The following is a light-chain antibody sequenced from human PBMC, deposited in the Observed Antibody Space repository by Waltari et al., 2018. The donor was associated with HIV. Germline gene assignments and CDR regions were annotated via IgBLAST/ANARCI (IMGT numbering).Light chain of an antibody. CDR1: TSNIETHF. CDR3: GTWDSSLNTPV. V-gene: IGLV1-51*01. CDR2: DNK. J-gene: IGLJ2*01. Sequence: QPVLTQPPSVSAAPGRSVTITCSGSTSNIETHFVSWYQQIPGTAPKLLIYDNKKRPSGIPERFSGSKSATSATLGITGLQTGDEAEYFCGTWDSSLNTPVFGGGSRLTVL.